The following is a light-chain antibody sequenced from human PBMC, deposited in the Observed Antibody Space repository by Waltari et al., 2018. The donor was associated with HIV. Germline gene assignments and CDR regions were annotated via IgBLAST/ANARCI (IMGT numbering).Light chain of an antibody. CDR1: NSNTGSNT. CDR2: SAN. Sequence: QSVLTQPPSASGTPGPRVTISCSGGNSNTGSNTVNLYRQLPGTAPKLLIYSANQRPSGVPDRISGSKSGTSASLAISGLQSEDEADYYCATWDDSLGTYVFGTATKVTVL. V-gene: IGLV1-44*01. CDR3: ATWDDSLGTYV. J-gene: IGLJ1*01.